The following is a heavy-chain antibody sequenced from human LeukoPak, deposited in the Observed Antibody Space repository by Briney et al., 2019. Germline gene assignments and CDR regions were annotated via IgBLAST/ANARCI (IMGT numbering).Heavy chain of an antibody. CDR2: IKQDGSKK. CDR1: GFTFSSYW. Sequence: GGALRLSCAASGFTFSSYWMSWVRQAPGKGLEWVANIKQDGSKKNYVDSVKGRFTISRDNAKNSLYLQMNSLRAEDTAVYYCARSSYSSSSSVWGQGTMVTVSS. J-gene: IGHJ3*01. CDR3: ARSSYSSSSSV. D-gene: IGHD6-6*01. V-gene: IGHV3-7*03.